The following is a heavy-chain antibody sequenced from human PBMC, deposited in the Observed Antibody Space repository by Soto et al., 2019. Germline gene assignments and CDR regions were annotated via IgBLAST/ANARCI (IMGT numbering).Heavy chain of an antibody. V-gene: IGHV4-31*03. J-gene: IGHJ5*02. CDR2: IYYSGST. D-gene: IGHD3-10*01. Sequence: SETLSLTCTVSGGSISSGGYYWSWIRQHPWKGLEWIGYIYYSGSTYYNPSLKSRVTISVDTSKNQFSLKLSSVTAADTAVYYCARVPSITMVRGVGFDPWGQGXLVTVYS. CDR1: GGSISSGGYY. CDR3: ARVPSITMVRGVGFDP.